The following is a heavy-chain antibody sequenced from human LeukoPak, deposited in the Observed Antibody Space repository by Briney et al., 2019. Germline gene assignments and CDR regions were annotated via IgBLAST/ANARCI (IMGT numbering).Heavy chain of an antibody. CDR3: ASNLGYCSSTSCYNFLFDY. D-gene: IGHD2-2*02. Sequence: GGSLRLSCAASGFTFSSYWMSWVRQAPGKGLEWVANIKQDGSEKYYVDSVKGRFTISRDNAKNTLYLQMNSLRAEDTAVYYCASNLGYCSSTSCYNFLFDYWGQGTLVTVSS. CDR2: IKQDGSEK. V-gene: IGHV3-7*01. CDR1: GFTFSSYW. J-gene: IGHJ4*02.